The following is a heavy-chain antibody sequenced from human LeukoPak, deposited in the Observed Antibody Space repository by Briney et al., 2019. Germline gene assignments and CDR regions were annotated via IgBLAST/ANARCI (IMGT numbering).Heavy chain of an antibody. CDR2: IYYSGST. J-gene: IGHJ3*02. D-gene: IGHD3-10*01. V-gene: IGHV4-31*03. CDR3: ARLIAPTGSGVFDI. Sequence: PSETLSLTCTVSGGSISSGGYYWSWIRLHPGKGLEWIGYIYYSGSTYYNPSLKSRVTISVDTSKNQFSLKLSSVTAADTAVYYCARLIAPTGSGVFDIWGQGTMVTVSS. CDR1: GGSISSGGYY.